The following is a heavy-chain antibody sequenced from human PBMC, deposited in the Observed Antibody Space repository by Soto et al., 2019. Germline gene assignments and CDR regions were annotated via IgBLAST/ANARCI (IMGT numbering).Heavy chain of an antibody. CDR2: VFYTGFT. V-gene: IGHV4-39*01. D-gene: IGHD1-20*01. CDR1: GASISGSYYY. CDR3: ATSQKGYNWNYFDH. Sequence: SETLSLTCAVSGASISGSYYYWAWLRQSPGKGPEWIGSVFYTGFTSYNPSLESRVSVSMDTSKSQFSLKLSAVTAADTAVYYCATSQKGYNWNYFDHWGQGALVTVS. J-gene: IGHJ4*02.